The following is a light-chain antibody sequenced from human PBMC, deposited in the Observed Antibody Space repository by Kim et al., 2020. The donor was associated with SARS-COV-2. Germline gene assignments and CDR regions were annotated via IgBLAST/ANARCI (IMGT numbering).Light chain of an antibody. CDR1: SLRSYY. V-gene: IGLV3-19*01. CDR3: NSRDTSGEVV. J-gene: IGLJ2*01. CDR2: GKN. Sequence: SYELTQDPAVSVALGQTVRITCQGDSLRSYYAGWYQQKPGQAPVLVIYGKNNRPSGIPDRFSGSSSGNTASLTITGAQAEDEADYYCNSRDTSGEVVFGGGTQLTVL.